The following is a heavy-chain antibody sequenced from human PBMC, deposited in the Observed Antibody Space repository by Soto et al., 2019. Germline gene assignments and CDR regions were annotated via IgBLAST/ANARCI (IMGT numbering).Heavy chain of an antibody. CDR1: GGSISSYY. Sequence: SETLSLTCTVSGGSISSYYWSWIRQPPGKGLEWIGYIYYSGSTNYNPSLKSRVTISVDTSKNQFSLKLSSVTAADTAVYYCARGMVYADYYYGMDVWGQGTTVTVS. J-gene: IGHJ6*02. CDR2: IYYSGST. CDR3: ARGMVYADYYYGMDV. D-gene: IGHD2-8*01. V-gene: IGHV4-59*01.